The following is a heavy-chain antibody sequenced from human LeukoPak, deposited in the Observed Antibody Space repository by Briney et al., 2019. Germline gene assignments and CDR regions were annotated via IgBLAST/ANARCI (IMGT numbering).Heavy chain of an antibody. CDR2: IWYDGRNK. D-gene: IGHD2-21*02. J-gene: IGHJ3*02. CDR3: VRVVTVSNTDPAFDI. V-gene: IGHV3-33*01. CDR1: GFTFSSYG. Sequence: PGGSLRLSCAASGFTFSSYGMHWVRQAPGKGLEWVAVIWYDGRNKHYADSVKGRFTTSRDNSKNTLYLQMNSLRAEDTAVYYCVRVVTVSNTDPAFDIWGQGTMVTVSS.